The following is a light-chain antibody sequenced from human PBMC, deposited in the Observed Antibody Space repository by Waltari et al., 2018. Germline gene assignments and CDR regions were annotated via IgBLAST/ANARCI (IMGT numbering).Light chain of an antibody. J-gene: IGLJ1*01. CDR2: EVS. V-gene: IGLV2-14*01. CDR1: TSDVVGFTF. Sequence: QPALTQPASVPGSPGQSLTISCTGPTSDVVGFTFVSWYQQHPGKAPKLMIYEVSNRPSGVSNRFSGSKSGNTASLTISGLQAEDEADYYCSSYTSSSTYVFGTGTKVTVL. CDR3: SSYTSSSTYV.